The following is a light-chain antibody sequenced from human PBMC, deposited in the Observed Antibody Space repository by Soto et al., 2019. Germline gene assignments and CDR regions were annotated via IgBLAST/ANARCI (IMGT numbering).Light chain of an antibody. CDR1: SSDIGSYNL. Sequence: QSALTQPASVSGSPGQSITISCTGTSSDIGSYNLVSWYQQHPGKVPKVIIYEARKRPPGVSNRFSGSKSGNTASLTISGLQAEDEADYYCPSSVGSSTLVFGGGTKLTVL. J-gene: IGLJ2*01. CDR3: PSSVGSSTLV. V-gene: IGLV2-23*01. CDR2: EAR.